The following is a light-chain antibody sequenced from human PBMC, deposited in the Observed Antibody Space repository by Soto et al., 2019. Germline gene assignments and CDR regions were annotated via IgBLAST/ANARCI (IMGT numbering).Light chain of an antibody. V-gene: IGKV3-11*01. J-gene: IGKJ1*01. CDR3: LQRSDWRT. Sequence: EIVLTQSPGILSLSPGERATLSCRASQSVSNDFLAWYQQKPGQAPRLLIYDASNRATGIPARFSGSGSGTDFTLTISRLEPEDFAVYYCLQRSDWRTCGRGTKGDIK. CDR2: DAS. CDR1: QSVSNDF.